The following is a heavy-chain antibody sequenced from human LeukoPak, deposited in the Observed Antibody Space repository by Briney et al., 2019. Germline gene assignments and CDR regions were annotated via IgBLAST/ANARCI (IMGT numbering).Heavy chain of an antibody. CDR1: GYTFTGYY. CDR3: ARPELRWSAYYYMDV. J-gene: IGHJ6*03. V-gene: IGHV7-4-1*02. Sequence: ASVKVSCKASGYTFTGYYIHWVRQAPGQGLEWMGWINTNTGNPTYAQGFTGRFVFSLDTSVSTAYLQINTLKAEDTAVYYCARPELRWSAYYYMDVWDKGTTVTVSS. CDR2: INTNTGNP. D-gene: IGHD4-23*01.